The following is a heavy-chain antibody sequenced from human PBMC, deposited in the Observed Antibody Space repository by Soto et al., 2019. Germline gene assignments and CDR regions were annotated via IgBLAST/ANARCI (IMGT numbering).Heavy chain of an antibody. CDR1: RYGISTPSY. J-gene: IGHJ5*02. CDR2: INHRGNS. CDR3: TREWVPSYDYDSSRFSSDP. V-gene: IGHV4-38-2*02. D-gene: IGHD3-22*01. Sequence: SETLSLTCLFSRYGISTPSYWASVRQAPGKGLEWIGAINHRGNSYYNSSLKSRVTMSVDTSKNQFSLNLTSVTGADTAMYYCTREWVPSYDYDSSRFSSDPWGQGTRGIVAS.